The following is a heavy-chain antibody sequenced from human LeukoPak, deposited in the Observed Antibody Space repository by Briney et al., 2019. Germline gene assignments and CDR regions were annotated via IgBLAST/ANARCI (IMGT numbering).Heavy chain of an antibody. Sequence: SETLSLTCTVSGGSISSSSYYWGWIRQPPGKGLEWIGSIYYSGSTYYNPSLKSRVTISVDTSKNQFPLKLSSVTAADTAVYYCVARRGYFDYWGQGTLVTVSS. CDR1: GGSISSSSYY. J-gene: IGHJ4*02. V-gene: IGHV4-39*01. CDR2: IYYSGST. CDR3: VARRGYFDY. D-gene: IGHD3-10*01.